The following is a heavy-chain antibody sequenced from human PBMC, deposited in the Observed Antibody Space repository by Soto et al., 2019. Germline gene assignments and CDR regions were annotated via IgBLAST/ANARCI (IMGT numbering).Heavy chain of an antibody. Sequence: GGSLRLSCSASGFIFSDYGMHWVRQAPGKGMEWVAVILYDGSNKYYADSVKGRFTISRDNSKNTLYLQMNSLRAEDTAVYYCAREGDWVVALPPYFDYWGQGTLVTVSS. V-gene: IGHV3-30*03. D-gene: IGHD2-15*01. J-gene: IGHJ4*02. CDR1: GFIFSDYG. CDR3: AREGDWVVALPPYFDY. CDR2: ILYDGSNK.